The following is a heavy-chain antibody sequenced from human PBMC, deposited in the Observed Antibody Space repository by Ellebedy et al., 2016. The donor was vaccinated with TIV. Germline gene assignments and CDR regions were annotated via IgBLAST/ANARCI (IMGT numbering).Heavy chain of an antibody. Sequence: PGGSLRLSCAASGFTFSSYSMNWVRQAPGKGLEWVSSISSSSSYIYYADSVKGRFTISRDNAKNSLYLQMNSLRAEDTAVYYCARDRVPPRYGGYVGMDVWGQGTTVTVSS. CDR1: GFTFSSYS. D-gene: IGHD5-12*01. CDR3: ARDRVPPRYGGYVGMDV. V-gene: IGHV3-21*01. J-gene: IGHJ6*02. CDR2: ISSSSSYI.